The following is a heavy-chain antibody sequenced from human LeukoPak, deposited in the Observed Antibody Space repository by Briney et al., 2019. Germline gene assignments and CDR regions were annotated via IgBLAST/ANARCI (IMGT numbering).Heavy chain of an antibody. D-gene: IGHD3-10*01. CDR3: ARRRGGDAFDF. CDR1: GYTFTGNY. V-gene: IGHV1-2*02. J-gene: IGHJ3*01. CDR2: INPNSGDT. Sequence: ASVKVSCKTSGYTFTGNYMHWVRQAPGQGLEWMGWINPNSGDTNYAQRFQGRVTMTRDTSISTAYMELSSLRSDDTAVFYCARRRGGDAFDFWGQGTMVTVFS.